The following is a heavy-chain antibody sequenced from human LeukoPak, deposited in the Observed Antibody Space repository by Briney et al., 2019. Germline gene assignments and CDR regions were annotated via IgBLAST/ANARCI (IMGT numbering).Heavy chain of an antibody. CDR2: IWYDGSNK. V-gene: IGHV3-33*01. CDR3: ATYETTVTTLPY. D-gene: IGHD4-11*01. CDR1: GFTFSSYG. Sequence: GGSLRLSCAASGFTFSSYGMHWVRQAPGEGLEWVAVIWYDGSNKKYADSVKGRFAISRDNSKNTLYLQMNSLRVEDTAVYYCATYETTVTTLPYWGQGSLVTVSS. J-gene: IGHJ4*02.